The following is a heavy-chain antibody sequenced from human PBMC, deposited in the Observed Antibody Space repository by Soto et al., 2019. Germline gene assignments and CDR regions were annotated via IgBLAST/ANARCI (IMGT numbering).Heavy chain of an antibody. V-gene: IGHV2-5*01. Sequence: QITLKESGPTLVKPTQTLTLTCTFSGFSLSTSGVGVGWIRQPPGKALEWLALIYWNDDKRYSPSLKSRLTITKDTSKNLVVLTMTNMDPVDTATYYCAHRGGAVAVWYWGQGTLVTVSS. CDR3: AHRGGAVAVWY. D-gene: IGHD6-19*01. J-gene: IGHJ4*02. CDR2: IYWNDDK. CDR1: GFSLSTSGVG.